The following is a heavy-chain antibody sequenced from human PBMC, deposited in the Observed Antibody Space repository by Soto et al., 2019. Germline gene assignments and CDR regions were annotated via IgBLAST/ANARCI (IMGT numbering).Heavy chain of an antibody. Sequence: SGNLSLTCAVYGGSLSGYYWSWIRQPPGKGLEWIGAINHSGSTNDNPSLKRRVTISVDTHKNQFSLKLSSVTAADTAVYYCARGKVVTAIGVNYYGMDVWGQGTTVT. CDR1: GGSLSGYY. CDR3: ARGKVVTAIGVNYYGMDV. D-gene: IGHD2-21*02. J-gene: IGHJ6*02. CDR2: INHSGST. V-gene: IGHV4-34*01.